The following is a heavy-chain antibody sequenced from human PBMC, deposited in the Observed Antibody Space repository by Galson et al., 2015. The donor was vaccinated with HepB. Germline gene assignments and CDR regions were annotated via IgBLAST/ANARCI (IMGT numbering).Heavy chain of an antibody. CDR1: GFTVSRNY. CDR2: IYSDGST. Sequence: SLRLSCAASGFTVSRNYMSWVRQAPGKGLEWVSIIYSDGSTYYADSVKGRFTISRDNSKNTLYLQINSLKAEDTAVYYCARVLFIDCSDGSCASHSYYYGMDVWGQGTTVTVSS. J-gene: IGHJ6*02. CDR3: ARVLFIDCSDGSCASHSYYYGMDV. V-gene: IGHV3-53*01. D-gene: IGHD2-15*01.